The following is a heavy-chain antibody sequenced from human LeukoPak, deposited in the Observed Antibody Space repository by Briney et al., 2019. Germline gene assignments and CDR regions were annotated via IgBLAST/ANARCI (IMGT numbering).Heavy chain of an antibody. D-gene: IGHD6-6*01. J-gene: IGHJ6*02. CDR1: GGSISSYY. CDR3: ARGVGYLSSPMDV. V-gene: IGHV4-59*01. CDR2: IYYSGST. Sequence: SETLSLTCTVSGGSISSYYWSWIRQPPGKGLEWMGYIYYSGSTNYNPSLKSRVTISVDTSKNQFSLKLSSVTAADTAVYYCARGVGYLSSPMDVWGQGTTVTVSS.